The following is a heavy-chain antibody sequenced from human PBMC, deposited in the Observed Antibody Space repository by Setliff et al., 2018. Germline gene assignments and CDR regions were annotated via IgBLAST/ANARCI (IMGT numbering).Heavy chain of an antibody. Sequence: SETLSLTCGVSGYSISSGYYWGWIRQPPGKGLEWIGSIYYSGSTYYNPSLKSRVTISVDTSKNQFSLKLCSVTAADTAVYYCARVAQYSSSSFYYYYYGMDVWGQGTTVTVSS. J-gene: IGHJ6*02. CDR2: IYYSGST. V-gene: IGHV4-38-2*01. CDR1: GYSISSGYY. CDR3: ARVAQYSSSSFYYYYYGMDV. D-gene: IGHD6-6*01.